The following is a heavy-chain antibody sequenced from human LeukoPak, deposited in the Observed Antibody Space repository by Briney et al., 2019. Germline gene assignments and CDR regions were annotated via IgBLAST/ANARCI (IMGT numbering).Heavy chain of an antibody. V-gene: IGHV3-21*01. CDR3: ARSQTMVRGVMANYYFDY. J-gene: IGHJ4*02. CDR2: ISSSSSYI. D-gene: IGHD3-10*01. Sequence: GGSLRLSCAASGFTFSSYSMNWVRQAPGKGLEWVSSISSSSSYIYYADSVKGRFTISRDNAKNSLYLQMNSLRAEDTAVYYCARSQTMVRGVMANYYFDYWGQGSLVTVSS. CDR1: GFTFSSYS.